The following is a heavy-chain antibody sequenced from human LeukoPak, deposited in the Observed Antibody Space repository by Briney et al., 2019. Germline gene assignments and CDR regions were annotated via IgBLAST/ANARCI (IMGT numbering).Heavy chain of an antibody. Sequence: SETLSLTCAVYGGSFSGYYWSWIRQPPGKGLEWIGEINHSGSTNYNPSLKSRVTISVDTSKNQFSLKLSSVTAADTAVYYCARVGDYALKDWGQGTLVTVSS. CDR1: GGSFSGYY. V-gene: IGHV4-34*01. D-gene: IGHD3-16*01. CDR2: INHSGST. CDR3: ARVGDYALKD. J-gene: IGHJ4*02.